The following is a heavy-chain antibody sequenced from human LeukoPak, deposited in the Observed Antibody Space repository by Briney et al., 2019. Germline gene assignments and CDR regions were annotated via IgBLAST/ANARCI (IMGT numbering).Heavy chain of an antibody. V-gene: IGHV1-69*05. D-gene: IGHD1-26*01. J-gene: IGHJ6*03. CDR3: ARGPPRAGRDVPYYYYYMDV. CDR2: IIPIFGTA. Sequence: SVKVSCKASGGTFSSYAISWVRRAPGQGLEWMGGIIPIFGTANYAQKFQGRVTITTDESTSTAYMELSRLRSEDTAVYYCARGPPRAGRDVPYYYYYMDVWGKGTTVTVSS. CDR1: GGTFSSYA.